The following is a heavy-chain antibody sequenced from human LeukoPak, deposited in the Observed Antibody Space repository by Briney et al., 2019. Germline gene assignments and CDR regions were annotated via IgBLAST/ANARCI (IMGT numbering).Heavy chain of an antibody. J-gene: IGHJ4*02. CDR2: IYTSGST. V-gene: IGHV4-61*02. Sequence: SQTLSLTCTVSGGSISSGSYYWSWIRQPAGKGLEWIGRIYTSGSTNYNPSLKSRVTISVDTSKNQFSLKLSSVTAADTAVYYCARDNPSGSYSYWGQGTLVTVSS. CDR3: ARDNPSGSYSY. D-gene: IGHD1-26*01. CDR1: GGSISSGSYY.